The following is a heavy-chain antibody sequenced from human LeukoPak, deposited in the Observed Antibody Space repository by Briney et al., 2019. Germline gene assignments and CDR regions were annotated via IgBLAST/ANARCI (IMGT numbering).Heavy chain of an antibody. CDR3: ARQRSHYYFDY. D-gene: IGHD1-1*01. CDR1: GFTVSSNY. Sequence: GGSLRLSRAASGFTVSSNYMSWVRQAPGKGLEWVSVIYSGGSTYYADSVKGRFTISRDNSKNTLYLQMNSLRAEDTAVYYCARQRSHYYFDYWGQGTLVTVSS. J-gene: IGHJ4*02. V-gene: IGHV3-53*01. CDR2: IYSGGST.